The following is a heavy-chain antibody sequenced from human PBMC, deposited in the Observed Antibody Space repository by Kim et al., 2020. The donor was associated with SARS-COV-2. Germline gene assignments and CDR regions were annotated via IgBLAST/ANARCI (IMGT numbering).Heavy chain of an antibody. J-gene: IGHJ3*02. CDR2: T. D-gene: IGHD3-16*01. CDR3: ATGGPTREDI. V-gene: IGHV3-23*01. Sequence: TYYADSVKGRFTISRDNSKNTLYLQMNSLRAEDTAVYYCATGGPTREDIWGQGTMVTVSS.